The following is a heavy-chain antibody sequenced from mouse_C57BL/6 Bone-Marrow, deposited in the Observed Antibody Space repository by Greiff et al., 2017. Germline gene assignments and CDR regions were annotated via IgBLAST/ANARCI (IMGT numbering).Heavy chain of an antibody. CDR1: GYTFTSYW. Sequence: QVQLQQPGAELVKPGASVKLSCKASGYTFTSYWMHWVKQRPGQGLEWIGMIHPNSGSTNYNEKFKSKATLTVDKSTSTAYMQLSSLTSEDSSVYYCARGGSSFWYFDDWGKGTTVTVSS. D-gene: IGHD1-1*01. J-gene: IGHJ1*03. V-gene: IGHV1-64*01. CDR2: IHPNSGST. CDR3: ARGGSSFWYFDD.